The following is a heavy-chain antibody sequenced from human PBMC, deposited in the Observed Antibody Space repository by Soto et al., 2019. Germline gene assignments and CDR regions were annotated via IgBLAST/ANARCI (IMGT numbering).Heavy chain of an antibody. J-gene: IGHJ4*02. CDR2: IDPSDSQT. Sequence: GEALKISCKGSGYSFAGYWTTWVRQKPGKGLEWMGRIDPSDSQTYYSPSFRGHVTISATKSITTVFLQWSSLRASDTAMYYCARQIYDSDTGPNFQYYFDSWGQGTPVTVSS. CDR1: GYSFAGYW. V-gene: IGHV5-10-1*01. D-gene: IGHD3-22*01. CDR3: ARQIYDSDTGPNFQYYFDS.